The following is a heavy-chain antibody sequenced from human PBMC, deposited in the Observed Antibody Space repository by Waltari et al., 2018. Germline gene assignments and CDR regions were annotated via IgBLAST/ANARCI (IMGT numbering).Heavy chain of an antibody. CDR3: VRQRSADFWSGYFDL. CDR2: VYDNGYK. Sequence: QAQLQELGPGQVKPSETLSFRCAVSGDSISTSTFYWGWVRQPPGKGLAWVGSVYDNGYKFYSPSLKGRRTLSMDTSNNHFSLSLTSVTAADTAVYYCVRQRSADFWSGYFDLWGQGTLVTVSS. D-gene: IGHD3-3*01. V-gene: IGHV4-39*01. CDR1: GDSISTSTFY. J-gene: IGHJ4*02.